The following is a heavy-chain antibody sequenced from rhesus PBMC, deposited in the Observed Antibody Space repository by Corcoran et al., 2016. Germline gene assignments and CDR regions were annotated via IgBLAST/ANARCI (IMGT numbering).Heavy chain of an antibody. Sequence: EVQLVESGGGLVQPGGSLRLSCAASGFTFSSYGMSRVRQPPGKGLEWVSYISNGGGSTYYADSVKGRFTISRDNSKNTLSLQMNSLRAEDTAVYYCAKGYYGNSLDVWGRGVLVTVSS. V-gene: IGHV3S5*01. J-gene: IGHJ5-2*02. D-gene: IGHD3-22*01. CDR3: AKGYYGNSLDV. CDR1: GFTFSSYG. CDR2: ISNGGGST.